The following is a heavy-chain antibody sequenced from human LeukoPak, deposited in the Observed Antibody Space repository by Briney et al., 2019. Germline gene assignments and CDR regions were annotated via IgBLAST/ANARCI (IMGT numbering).Heavy chain of an antibody. CDR3: TRDALYGDPSYFYMDV. D-gene: IGHD4-17*01. V-gene: IGHV3-7*01. CDR1: GFTFNGFW. Sequence: GGSLRLSCAASGFTFNGFWMSWVRQAPGKGLEWVANIKQDGSDIYYLGSVRGRFTISRDNTMNSLYLQMNSLRAEDTAVYYCTRDALYGDPSYFYMDVWGKGTAVTVSS. CDR2: IKQDGSDI. J-gene: IGHJ6*03.